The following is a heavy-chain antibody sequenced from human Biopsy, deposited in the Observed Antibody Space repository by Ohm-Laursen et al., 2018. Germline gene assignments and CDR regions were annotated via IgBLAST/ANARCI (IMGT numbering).Heavy chain of an antibody. V-gene: IGHV2-26*01. CDR3: ARILGSTATTYSAMDV. CDR1: GFSLSNGRMG. CDR2: IFPNDEK. Sequence: TQTLTLTCSVSGFSLSNGRMGVSWIRQPPGKALEWLAHIFPNDEKAYNTSLKSRLTISKDTSKSQVVLTMTNLDPVDTATYYCARILGSTATTYSAMDVWGQGTTVTVSS. J-gene: IGHJ6*02. D-gene: IGHD4-17*01.